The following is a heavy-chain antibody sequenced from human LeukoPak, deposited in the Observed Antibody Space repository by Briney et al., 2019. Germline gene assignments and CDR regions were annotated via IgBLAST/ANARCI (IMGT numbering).Heavy chain of an antibody. J-gene: IGHJ4*02. CDR3: ARVRLLLRAVRDESSFDY. Sequence: ASVKVSCKASGYSFTSYGISWVRQAPGQGLEWMGWISAYNGNTNYAQKLQGRVTMTTDTSTSTAYMELRRLRSDDTAVYYCARVRLLLRAVRDESSFDYWGQGTLVTVSS. V-gene: IGHV1-18*01. CDR2: ISAYNGNT. D-gene: IGHD3-22*01. CDR1: GYSFTSYG.